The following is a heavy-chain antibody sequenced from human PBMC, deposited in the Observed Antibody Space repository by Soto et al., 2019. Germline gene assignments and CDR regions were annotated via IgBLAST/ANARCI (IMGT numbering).Heavy chain of an antibody. D-gene: IGHD2-15*01. V-gene: IGHV3-23*01. CDR1: GFTFSSYA. J-gene: IGHJ1*01. Sequence: EVQLLESGGGLVQPGGSLRLSCAASGFTFSSYAMSWVRQAPGKGLEWVSAISGSGGSTYYADSVKGRFTISRDNSKNPLYLQMNRLRGEDTAVYDGANDAQVVVVVADADYCEHWGQGTLVTVSA. CDR2: ISGSGGST. CDR3: ANDAQVVVVVADADYCEH.